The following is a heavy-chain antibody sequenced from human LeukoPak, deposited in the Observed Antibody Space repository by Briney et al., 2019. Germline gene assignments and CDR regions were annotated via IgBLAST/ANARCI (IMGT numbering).Heavy chain of an antibody. V-gene: IGHV1-69*05. CDR3: ARDFYGSGSDGAFDI. CDR1: GGTFSSYA. D-gene: IGHD3-10*01. CDR2: IIPIFGTA. J-gene: IGHJ3*02. Sequence: SVKVSCKASGGTFSSYAISWVRQAPGQGLEWMGGIIPIFGTANYAQKFQGRVTITTDESTSTAYMELSSLRSEDTAVYYCARDFYGSGSDGAFDIWGQGTMVTVSS.